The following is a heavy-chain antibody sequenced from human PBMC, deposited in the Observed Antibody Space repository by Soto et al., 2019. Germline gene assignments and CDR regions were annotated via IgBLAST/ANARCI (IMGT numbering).Heavy chain of an antibody. J-gene: IGHJ6*04. D-gene: IGHD2-8*02. V-gene: IGHV3-9*01. Sequence: EVQLVESGGDLVQPGRSLRLSCAASGFSFGDYAMHWVRQAPGKGLEWVSGISWKSGSIGYADSVKGRFTISRDNAKNTRYLQMNSLRAEDTAMYYCAKSTGGTANGLDVWGKGTTVTVSS. CDR2: ISWKSGSI. CDR1: GFSFGDYA. CDR3: AKSTGGTANGLDV.